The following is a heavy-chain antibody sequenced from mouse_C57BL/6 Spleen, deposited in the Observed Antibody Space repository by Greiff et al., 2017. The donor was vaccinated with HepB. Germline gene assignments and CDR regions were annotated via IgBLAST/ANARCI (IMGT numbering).Heavy chain of an antibody. CDR2: ISSGSSTI. J-gene: IGHJ4*01. V-gene: IGHV5-17*01. CDR3: ARFHYDYAMDY. Sequence: EVQLVESGGGLVKPGGSLKLSCAASGFTFSDYGMHWVRQAPEKGLEWVAYISSGSSTIYYADTVKGRFTISRDNAKNTLFLQMTSLRSEDTAMYYCARFHYDYAMDYWGQGTSVTVSS. CDR1: GFTFSDYG. D-gene: IGHD1-1*01.